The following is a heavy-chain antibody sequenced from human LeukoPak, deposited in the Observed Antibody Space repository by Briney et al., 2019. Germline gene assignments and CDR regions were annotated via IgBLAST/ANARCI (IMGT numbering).Heavy chain of an antibody. J-gene: IGHJ4*02. V-gene: IGHV3-74*01. Sequence: QTGGSLRLSCAASGFTFSSYWMHWVRQAPGKGLVWVSRINTDESSTSYADSVKGRFTISRDNSKNTLYLQMNSLRAEDTAVYYCARWWRGYFDYWGQGTLVTVSS. CDR3: ARWWRGYFDY. CDR1: GFTFSSYW. CDR2: INTDESST. D-gene: IGHD2-15*01.